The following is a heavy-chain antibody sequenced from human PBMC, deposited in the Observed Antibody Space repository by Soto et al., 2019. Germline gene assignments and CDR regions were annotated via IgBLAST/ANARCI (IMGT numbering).Heavy chain of an antibody. CDR3: AGRYCTQPVCYTNYYYYIDV. CDR2: ITTSGGNT. J-gene: IGHJ6*03. D-gene: IGHD2-8*01. V-gene: IGHV3-23*01. CDR1: GFTFSTYA. Sequence: EVQLLESGGGLVQPGGSLRLSCAASGFTFSTYAMSWVRQAPGKGLEWVSTITTSGGNTYYADSVQGRFTISRDNSKNTLYLQMNSLRAEDTAVYYCAGRYCTQPVCYTNYYYYIDVWGKGTTVTVSS.